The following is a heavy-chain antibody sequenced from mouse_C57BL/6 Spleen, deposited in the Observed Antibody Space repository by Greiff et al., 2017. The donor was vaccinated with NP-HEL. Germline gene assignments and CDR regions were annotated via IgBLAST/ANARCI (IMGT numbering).Heavy chain of an antibody. D-gene: IGHD1-1*01. V-gene: IGHV1-18*01. Sequence: EVQLQQSGPELVKPGASVKIPCKASGYTFTDYNMDWVKQSHGKSLEWIGDINPNNGGTIYNQKFKGKATLTVDKSSSTAYMELSSLTSEDTAVYYSARRITKGLYYLDYWGQGTTLTVSA. CDR2: INPNNGGT. CDR3: ARRITKGLYYLDY. J-gene: IGHJ2*01. CDR1: GYTFTDYN.